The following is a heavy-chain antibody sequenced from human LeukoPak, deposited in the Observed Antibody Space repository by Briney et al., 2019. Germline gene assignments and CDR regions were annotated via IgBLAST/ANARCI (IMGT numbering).Heavy chain of an antibody. CDR2: IYPGDSDT. J-gene: IGHJ3*02. D-gene: IGHD3-9*01. Sequence: GESLKISCKGSGFSFTTYWIGWVHQMPGKGLEWMGIIYPGDSDTRYRPSFQGQVTISADKSISTAYLQWSSLKASDTAMYYCARRYYDILTGYYDAFDMWGQGTMVTVSS. CDR3: ARRYYDILTGYYDAFDM. V-gene: IGHV5-51*07. CDR1: GFSFTTYW.